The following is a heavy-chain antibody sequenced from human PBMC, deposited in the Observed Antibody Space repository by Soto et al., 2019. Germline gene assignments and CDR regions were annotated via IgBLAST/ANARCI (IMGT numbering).Heavy chain of an antibody. CDR1: VCSISSCGYS. J-gene: IGHJ5*02. CDR2: IYYSGST. V-gene: IGHV4-31*11. Sequence: TLSLTCAFSVCSISSCGYSWSWIRQQPGKGLEWIGYIYYSGSTYYNPSLKSRVTISVDTSKNQFSLKLSSVTAADTAVYYCARSVFPWGQGTLVTVSS. CDR3: ARSVFP.